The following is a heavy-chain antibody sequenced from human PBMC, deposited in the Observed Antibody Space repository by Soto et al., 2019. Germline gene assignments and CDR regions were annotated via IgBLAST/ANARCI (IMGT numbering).Heavy chain of an antibody. CDR2: IWYDGSNK. CDR1: GFTFSSYG. J-gene: IGHJ6*02. V-gene: IGHV3-33*01. CDR3: ARRARYCRGGSGDGGYYYYGMYV. D-gene: IGHD2-15*01. Sequence: QVQLVESGGGVVQPGRSLRLSCAASGFTFSSYGMHWVRQAPGKGLEWVAVIWYDGSNKYYADSVKGRFTISRDNSKNALDRQMSILRAEATAVYDCARRARYCRGGSGDGGYYYYGMYVCGQGTTVTVSS.